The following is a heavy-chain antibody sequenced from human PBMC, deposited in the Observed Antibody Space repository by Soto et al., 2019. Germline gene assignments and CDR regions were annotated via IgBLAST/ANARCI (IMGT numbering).Heavy chain of an antibody. CDR1: GGTFSSYT. CDR2: IIPILGIA. J-gene: IGHJ4*02. CDR3: ARGDYYDSSGFNIDY. Sequence: SVKVSCKASGGTFSSYTISWVRQAPGQGLEWMGRIIPILGIANYAQKFQGRVTITADKSTSTAYMELSSLRSEDTAVYYCARGDYYDSSGFNIDYWGQGTLVTVSS. V-gene: IGHV1-69*02. D-gene: IGHD3-22*01.